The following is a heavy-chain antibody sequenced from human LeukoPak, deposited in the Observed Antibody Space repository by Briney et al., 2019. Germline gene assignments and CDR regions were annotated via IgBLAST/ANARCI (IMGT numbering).Heavy chain of an antibody. CDR1: GFTFSSHA. V-gene: IGHV3-23*01. D-gene: IGHD3-3*01. Sequence: PGGSLRLSCAASGFTFSSHAMAWVRQAPGKGLEWVSAIGGLGSSTYYGDSVKGRFTISRDNSKNTVYLQMDSLRVEDTAVYYCARDPGVVAFHYFDFWGQGTLITVYS. CDR3: ARDPGVVAFHYFDF. CDR2: IGGLGSST. J-gene: IGHJ4*02.